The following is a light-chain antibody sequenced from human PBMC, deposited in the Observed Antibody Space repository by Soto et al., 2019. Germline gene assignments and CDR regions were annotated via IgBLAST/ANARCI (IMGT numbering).Light chain of an antibody. CDR2: GAS. Sequence: DIQMTHYPSSLSASVGDRITITCRASQSISSYLNWYQHKPGKAPKLLIYGASTLQSGVPSRFSGSGSGTDFTLTISSLQPEDFATYYCQHYNTYPWTFGQGTKVDIK. J-gene: IGKJ1*01. V-gene: IGKV1-39*01. CDR1: QSISSY. CDR3: QHYNTYPWT.